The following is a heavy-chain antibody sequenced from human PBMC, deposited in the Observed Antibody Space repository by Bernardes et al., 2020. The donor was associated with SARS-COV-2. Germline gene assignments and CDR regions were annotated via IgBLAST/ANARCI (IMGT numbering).Heavy chain of an antibody. D-gene: IGHD1-26*01. V-gene: IGHV4-59*08. J-gene: IGHJ4*02. CDR2: IYYSGST. CDR1: GGSISSYY. CDR3: ARRKSGSYDFDY. Sequence: SETLSLTCTVSGGSISSYYWTWIRQPPGKGLEWIGYIYYSGSTNYNPSLKSRVTISVDTSKNQFSLNLSSVTAADTAVYYCARRKSGSYDFDYWGQGTLVTVSS.